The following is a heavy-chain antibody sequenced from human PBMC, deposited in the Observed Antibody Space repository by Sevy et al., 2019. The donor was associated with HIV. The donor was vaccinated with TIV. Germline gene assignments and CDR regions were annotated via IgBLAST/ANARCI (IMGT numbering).Heavy chain of an antibody. D-gene: IGHD3-22*01. CDR1: GFTFSDYY. CDR3: ARGYYDSRGYLDAFDI. V-gene: IGHV3-11*01. Sequence: GESLKISCAASGFTFSDYYMSWIRQAPGKGLEWVSYISSSGSTIYYADSVKGRFTISRDNAKKSLSLQMNSLRAEDTAVYYCARGYYDSRGYLDAFDIWGQGTMVTVSS. CDR2: ISSSGSTI. J-gene: IGHJ3*02.